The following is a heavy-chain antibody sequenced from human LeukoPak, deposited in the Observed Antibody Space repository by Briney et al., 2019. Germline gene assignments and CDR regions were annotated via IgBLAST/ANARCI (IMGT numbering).Heavy chain of an antibody. D-gene: IGHD2-21*02. CDR2: ISYDGSNK. CDR1: GFTFSSYA. V-gene: IGHV3-30*01. Sequence: GGSLRLSCAASGFTFSSYAMHWVRQAPGKGLELVAVISYDGSNKYYADSVKGRFTISRDNSKNTLYLQMNSLRAEDTAVYYCARAFRVVTYYYMDVWGKGTTVTVSS. CDR3: ARAFRVVTYYYMDV. J-gene: IGHJ6*03.